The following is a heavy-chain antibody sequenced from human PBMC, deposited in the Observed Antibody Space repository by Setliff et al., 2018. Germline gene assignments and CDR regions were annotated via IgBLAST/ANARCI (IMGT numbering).Heavy chain of an antibody. CDR2: INHSGST. J-gene: IGHJ4*02. V-gene: IGHV4-34*01. Sequence: ASETLSLTCAVCGESFSGHYWSWIRQPPGKGLEWIGEINHSGSTNYNPSLKSRVTISVDTSKNQFSLKLSSVAAADTAVYYCARGFDICGGGACYTDGPYYFDYWGLGTLVTVSS. CDR1: GESFSGHY. D-gene: IGHD2-21*02. CDR3: ARGFDICGGGACYTDGPYYFDY.